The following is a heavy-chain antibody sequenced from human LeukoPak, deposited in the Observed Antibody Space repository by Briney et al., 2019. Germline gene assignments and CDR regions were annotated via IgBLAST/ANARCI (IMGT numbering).Heavy chain of an antibody. V-gene: IGHV3-23*01. CDR3: AKGSGSYFDYYYGMDV. Sequence: GGSLRLSCAASGFTFSSYAMSWVRQAPGKGLERVSAISGSGGSTYYADSVKGRFTISRDNSKNTLYLQMNSLRAEDTAVYYCAKGSGSYFDYYYGMDVWGQGTTVTVSS. J-gene: IGHJ6*02. CDR1: GFTFSSYA. D-gene: IGHD3-10*01. CDR2: ISGSGGST.